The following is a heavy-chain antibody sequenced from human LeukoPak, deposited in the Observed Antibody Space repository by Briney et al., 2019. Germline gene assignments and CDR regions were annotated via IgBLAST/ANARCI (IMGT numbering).Heavy chain of an antibody. Sequence: PGGSLRLSCAASGFTFSSYGMHWVRQAPGKGLEWVAVIWYDGSNKYYADSVKGRFTISRDNSKNTLYLQMNSLRAEDTAVYYCARTKYSSSYDYWGQGTLVTVSS. CDR2: IWYDGSNK. V-gene: IGHV3-33*01. CDR3: ARTKYSSSYDY. D-gene: IGHD6-6*01. CDR1: GFTFSSYG. J-gene: IGHJ4*02.